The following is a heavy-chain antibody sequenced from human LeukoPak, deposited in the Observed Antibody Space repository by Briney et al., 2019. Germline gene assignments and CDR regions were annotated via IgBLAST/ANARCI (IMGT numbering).Heavy chain of an antibody. CDR1: GFTFSSYW. CDR3: ARDIEAAGLFLDY. CDR2: MKYDGSEK. V-gene: IGHV3-7*01. Sequence: GGSLRLSCAASGFTFSSYWMSWVRQAPGKGLEWVANMKYDGSEKYYVDSVKGRFTISRDNAKNSLYLQMNSLRAEDTAEYYCARDIEAAGLFLDYWGQGTLVTVSS. J-gene: IGHJ4*02. D-gene: IGHD6-13*01.